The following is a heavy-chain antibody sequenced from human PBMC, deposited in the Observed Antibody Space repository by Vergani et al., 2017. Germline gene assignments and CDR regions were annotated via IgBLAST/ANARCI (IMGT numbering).Heavy chain of an antibody. V-gene: IGHV4-34*01. CDR2: INHSGST. CDR1: GVSFSGYY. J-gene: IGHJ6*03. Sequence: QVQLQQWGAGLLKPSETLSLTCAVYGVSFSGYYWSWIRQPPGTGLEWIGEINHSGSTNYNPSLKSRVTISVDTSKNQFSLKLSSVTAADTAVYYCAREVAARRYYYYYMDVWGKGTTVTVSS. D-gene: IGHD6-6*01. CDR3: AREVAARRYYYYYMDV.